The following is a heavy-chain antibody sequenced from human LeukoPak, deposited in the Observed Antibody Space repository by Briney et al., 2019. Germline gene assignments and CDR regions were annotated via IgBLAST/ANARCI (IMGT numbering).Heavy chain of an antibody. CDR2: ISKDGSDK. Sequence: LSGGSLRLSCVVSGFTFSTYGMHWVRQAPGKGLEWVAVISKDGSDKYYADSVKGRLTISRDNSKNTLYLQMNSLRAEDTAVYYCAKDQLMNPVIDYWGQGTLVTVSS. V-gene: IGHV3-30*18. CDR1: GFTFSTYG. CDR3: AKDQLMNPVIDY. J-gene: IGHJ4*02. D-gene: IGHD5-24*01.